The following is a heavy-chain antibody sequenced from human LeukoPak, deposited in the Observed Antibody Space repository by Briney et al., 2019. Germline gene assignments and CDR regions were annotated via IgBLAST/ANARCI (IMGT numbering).Heavy chain of an antibody. Sequence: GGSLRLSCAASGFTFDDYGMSWVRQAPGKGLEWVSGINWNGGSTGYADSVKGRFTISRDNAKNSLYLQMNSLRAEDTALYYCARDSRYYYGSGSYSYWGQGTLVTVS. CDR3: ARDSRYYYGSGSYSY. CDR1: GFTFDDYG. J-gene: IGHJ4*02. D-gene: IGHD3-10*01. CDR2: INWNGGST. V-gene: IGHV3-20*04.